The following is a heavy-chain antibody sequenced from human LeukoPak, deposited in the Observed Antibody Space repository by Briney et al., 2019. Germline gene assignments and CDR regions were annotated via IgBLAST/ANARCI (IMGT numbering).Heavy chain of an antibody. D-gene: IGHD6-19*01. V-gene: IGHV1-69*01. CDR3: ARPSRGWSRAFDI. Sequence: SVNVSFKASGGTFIIYAISWVRQARGQGREWMGGIIPIFGTANYAQKFQGRVTITADESTSTAYMDLSSLRSEDTAVYYCARPSRGWSRAFDIWGQGTMVTVSS. J-gene: IGHJ3*02. CDR1: GGTFIIYA. CDR2: IIPIFGTA.